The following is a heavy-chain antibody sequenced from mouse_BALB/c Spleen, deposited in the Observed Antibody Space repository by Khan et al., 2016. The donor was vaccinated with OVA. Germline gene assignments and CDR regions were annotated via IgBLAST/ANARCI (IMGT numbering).Heavy chain of an antibody. Sequence: VQLVESGPELKKPGETVKISCKASGYSFTSYGMNWVKQAPGKGLKWMGWINTYTGEPTYTDDFKGRFAFSLDTSASTAYLQINNLKNEDTSTYFCARPPYFSYVVDYWGQGTSVTVSS. CDR2: INTYTGEP. CDR3: ARPPYFSYVVDY. J-gene: IGHJ4*01. D-gene: IGHD2-10*01. V-gene: IGHV9-3-1*01. CDR1: GYSFTSYG.